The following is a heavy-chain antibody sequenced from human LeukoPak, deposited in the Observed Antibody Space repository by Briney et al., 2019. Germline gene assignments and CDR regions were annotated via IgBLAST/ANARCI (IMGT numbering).Heavy chain of an antibody. J-gene: IGHJ4*02. Sequence: SETLSLTCTVSSDSISSGSYYWSWIRQPPGKGLEWIGYIYYSGSTNYNPSLKSRVTISVDTSKNQFSLKLSSVTAADTAVYYCARAATLEWLLSDFDYWGQGTLVTVSS. CDR1: SDSISSGSYY. CDR3: ARAATLEWLLSDFDY. CDR2: IYYSGST. V-gene: IGHV4-61*01. D-gene: IGHD3-3*01.